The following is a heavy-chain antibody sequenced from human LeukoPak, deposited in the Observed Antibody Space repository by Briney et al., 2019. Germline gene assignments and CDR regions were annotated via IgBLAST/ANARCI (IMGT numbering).Heavy chain of an antibody. J-gene: IGHJ4*02. CDR3: ARVNYGSGSYTYYFDY. CDR1: GFTFDDYG. D-gene: IGHD3-10*01. Sequence: GGSLRLSCAASGFTFDDYGMSWVRQAPGKGLEWVSGINWNGGSTGYADSVKGRFTISRDNAKNSLYLQMDSLRAEDTALYYCARVNYGSGSYTYYFDYWGQGTLVTVSS. V-gene: IGHV3-20*04. CDR2: INWNGGST.